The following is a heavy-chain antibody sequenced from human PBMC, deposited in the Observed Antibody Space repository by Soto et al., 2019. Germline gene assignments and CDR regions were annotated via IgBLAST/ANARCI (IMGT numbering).Heavy chain of an antibody. V-gene: IGHV3-33*01. CDR2: IWYDGSNK. CDR1: GFTFSSYG. J-gene: IGHJ4*02. D-gene: IGHD5-18*01. CDR3: ARDRAGGYSYGYHY. Sequence: QVQLVESGGGVVQPGRSLRLSCAASGFTFSSYGMHWVRQAPGKGLEWGAVIWYDGSNKYYADSVKGRFTISRDNSKNTLYLQMNSLRAEDTAVYYCARDRAGGYSYGYHYWGQGTLVTVSS.